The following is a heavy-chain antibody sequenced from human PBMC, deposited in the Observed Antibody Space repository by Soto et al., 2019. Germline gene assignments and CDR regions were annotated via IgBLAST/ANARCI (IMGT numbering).Heavy chain of an antibody. CDR1: GGTFSSYA. D-gene: IGHD2-2*01. CDR3: ARDGANCSSTSCMPTYRAYYCYSGMDV. V-gene: IGHV1-69*01. CDR2: IIPIFGTA. Sequence: QVQLVQSGAEVKKPGSSVKVSCKASGGTFSSYAISWVRQAPGQGLEWMGGIIPIFGTANYAQKFQGRVTMTADESSCIPYMELSSLRSEDTAVYYCARDGANCSSTSCMPTYRAYYCYSGMDVWSQGTTVTVYS. J-gene: IGHJ6*02.